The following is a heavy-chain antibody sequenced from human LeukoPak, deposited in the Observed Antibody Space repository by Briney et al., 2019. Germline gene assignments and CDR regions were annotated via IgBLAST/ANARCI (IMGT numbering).Heavy chain of an antibody. D-gene: IGHD1-26*01. CDR1: GGSISSSGYY. CDR3: ARHEYSGSYYGLSWFDP. CDR2: IYYSGST. J-gene: IGHJ5*02. V-gene: IGHV4-39*01. Sequence: SSETLSLTXTVSGGSISSSGYYWGWIRQPPGKGLEWIASIYYSGSTYYNPSLKSRVTISVDTSKNQLSLKLSSLTAADTAVYYCARHEYSGSYYGLSWFDPWGQGTLVTVSS.